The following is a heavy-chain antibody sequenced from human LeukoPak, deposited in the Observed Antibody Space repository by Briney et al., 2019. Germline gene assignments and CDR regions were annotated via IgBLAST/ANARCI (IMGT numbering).Heavy chain of an antibody. V-gene: IGHV4-38-2*02. J-gene: IGHJ5*02. CDR1: GYSISSGYY. CDR3: ARPYSNSSWFDP. Sequence: SETLSLTCTVSGYSISSGYYWGWIRQPPGKGLELLGSIFHSGRAYYNPSLKSRVTISVDTSKNQFSLKLSSVTAADTAVYYCARPYSNSSWFDPWGQGTLVTVSS. CDR2: IFHSGRA. D-gene: IGHD6-6*01.